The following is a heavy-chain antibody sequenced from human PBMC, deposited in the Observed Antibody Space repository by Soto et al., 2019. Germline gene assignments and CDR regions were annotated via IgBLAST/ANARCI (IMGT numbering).Heavy chain of an antibody. D-gene: IGHD6-13*01. CDR1: GFTFSSYA. CDR3: ARDWYEDY. V-gene: IGHV3-23*01. J-gene: IGHJ4*02. Sequence: EVQLLESGGGLVQPGGSLRLSCAASGFTFSSYAMTWVRQAPGKGLEWVSVISSDGNTYYAGSVKSRFTISRDNSKSMVYLQMNSLRAEDTAVYYCARDWYEDYWGQGILVTVSS. CDR2: ISSDGNT.